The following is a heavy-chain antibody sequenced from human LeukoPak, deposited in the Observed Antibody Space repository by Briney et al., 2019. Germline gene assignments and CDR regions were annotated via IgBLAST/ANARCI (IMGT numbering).Heavy chain of an antibody. Sequence: ASVKVSCKASGYTFTGYYIHWVRQAPGQGLEWMAWINPNNGATYYAQKFQGRVTMTRDTSISTAYMELSSLRSEDTAVYYCARASYGSGSIFAFDPWGQGTLVTVSS. D-gene: IGHD3-10*01. CDR2: INPNNGAT. V-gene: IGHV1-2*02. CDR3: ARASYGSGSIFAFDP. CDR1: GYTFTGYY. J-gene: IGHJ5*02.